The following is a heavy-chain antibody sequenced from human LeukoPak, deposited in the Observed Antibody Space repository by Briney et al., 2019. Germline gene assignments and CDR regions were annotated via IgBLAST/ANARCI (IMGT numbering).Heavy chain of an antibody. J-gene: IGHJ5*02. CDR3: ARESGSYSYNWFDP. D-gene: IGHD1-26*01. CDR2: INPNSGGT. Sequence: GASVKVSCKTSGYTFTGYYMHWVRQAPGQGLEWMGWINPNSGGTNYAQKFQGRVTMTRDTSISTAYMELRRLRSDGTAVYYCARESGSYSYNWFDPWGQGTLVTVSS. V-gene: IGHV1-2*02. CDR1: GYTFTGYY.